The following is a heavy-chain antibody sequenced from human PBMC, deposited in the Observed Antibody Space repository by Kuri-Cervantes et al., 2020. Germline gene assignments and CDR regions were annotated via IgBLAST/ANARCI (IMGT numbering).Heavy chain of an antibody. CDR3: AVLWGHTVTEQGAFDI. Sequence: ASVKVSCKASGYTFTSYGISWVRQAPGQGLGWMGWISAYNGNTNYAQKLQGRVTMTTDTSTSTAYMELRSLRSDDTAVYYCAVLWGHTVTEQGAFDIWGQGTMVTVSS. J-gene: IGHJ3*02. CDR1: GYTFTSYG. D-gene: IGHD4-17*01. CDR2: ISAYNGNT. V-gene: IGHV1-18*01.